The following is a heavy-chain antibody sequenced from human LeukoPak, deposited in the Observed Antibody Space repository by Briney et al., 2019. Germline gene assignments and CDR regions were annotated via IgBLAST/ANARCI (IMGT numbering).Heavy chain of an antibody. CDR3: ALIQTRLPYSSGDFDY. V-gene: IGHV3-23*01. Sequence: GGSLRLSCAASGFTFSSYGMSWVRQAPGKGLEWVSAISGSGGSTYYADSVKGRFTISRDNSKNTLYLQMNSLRAEDTAVYYCALIQTRLPYSSGDFDYWGQGTLVTVSS. J-gene: IGHJ4*02. CDR2: ISGSGGST. CDR1: GFTFSSYG. D-gene: IGHD6-19*01.